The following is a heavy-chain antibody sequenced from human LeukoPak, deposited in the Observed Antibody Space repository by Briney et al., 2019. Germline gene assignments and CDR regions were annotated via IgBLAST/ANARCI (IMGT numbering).Heavy chain of an antibody. CDR3: ARRLYDSSGYYAFDI. CDR2: IYHNGST. J-gene: IGHJ3*02. D-gene: IGHD3-22*01. V-gene: IGHV4-38-2*02. Sequence: SETLSLTCTVSGYSISSGYYWGWIRQPPGKGLEWIGTIYHNGSTYYNPSLKSRVTISVDTSKNQFSLKLSSVTAADTAVYYCARRLYDSSGYYAFDIWGQGTMVTVSS. CDR1: GYSISSGYY.